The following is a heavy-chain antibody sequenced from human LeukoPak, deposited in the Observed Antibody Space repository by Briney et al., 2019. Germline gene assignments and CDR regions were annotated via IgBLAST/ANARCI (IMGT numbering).Heavy chain of an antibody. J-gene: IGHJ4*02. Sequence: ASVKVSCKASGYTFTCYYMHWVRQAPGQGLEWMGWINPNSGGTNYAQKFQGRVTMTRDTSISTAYMELSRLRSDDTAVYYCARILLWFGEFPIFDYWGQGTLVTVSS. D-gene: IGHD3-10*01. CDR2: INPNSGGT. CDR1: GYTFTCYY. V-gene: IGHV1-2*02. CDR3: ARILLWFGEFPIFDY.